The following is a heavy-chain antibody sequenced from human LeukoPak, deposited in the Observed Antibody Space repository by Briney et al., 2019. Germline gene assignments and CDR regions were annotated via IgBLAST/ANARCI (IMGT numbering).Heavy chain of an antibody. J-gene: IGHJ6*02. CDR1: GFTFKDYA. CDR3: AKGLVPYYYYGMDV. Sequence: GGSLRLSCTASGFTFKDYAMCWVRQAPGKGLEWVSVISGSGGSTYYADSVKGRSTISRDNSKNTLYLQMNSLRAEDTAVYYCAKGLVPYYYYGMDVWGQGTTVTVSS. D-gene: IGHD3-16*01. V-gene: IGHV3-23*01. CDR2: ISGSGGST.